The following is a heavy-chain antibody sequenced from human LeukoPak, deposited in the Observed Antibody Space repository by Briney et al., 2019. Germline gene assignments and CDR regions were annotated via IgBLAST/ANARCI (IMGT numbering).Heavy chain of an antibody. Sequence: PGGSLRLSCAASGFTFSDYYMSWIRQAPGKGLEWVSYTSSSSSYTNYADSVKGRFTISRDNAKNSLYLQMNSLRAEDTAVYYCARGQQQLVDWGQGTLVTVSS. CDR3: ARGQQQLVD. J-gene: IGHJ4*02. CDR1: GFTFSDYY. CDR2: TSSSSSYT. V-gene: IGHV3-11*06. D-gene: IGHD6-13*01.